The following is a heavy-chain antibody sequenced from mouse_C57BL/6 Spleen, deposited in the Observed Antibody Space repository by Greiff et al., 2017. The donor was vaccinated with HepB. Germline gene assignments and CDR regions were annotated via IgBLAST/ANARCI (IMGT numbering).Heavy chain of an antibody. V-gene: IGHV8-12*01. CDR3: ARSPSTGWCAY. Sequence: QVTLKESGPGILQSSQTLSLTCSFSGFSLSTSGMGVSWIRQPSGKGLEWLAHIYWDDDKRYNPSLKSRLTISKDTSRNQVFLKITSVDTADTATYYWARSPSTGWCAYWGQGTLVTVSA. CDR1: GFSLSTSGMG. CDR2: IYWDDDK. J-gene: IGHJ3*01.